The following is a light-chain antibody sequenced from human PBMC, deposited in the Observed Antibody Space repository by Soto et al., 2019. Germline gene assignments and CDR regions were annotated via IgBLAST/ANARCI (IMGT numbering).Light chain of an antibody. J-gene: IGLJ2*01. V-gene: IGLV1-44*01. CDR2: SNT. CDR1: SSNIGSHT. Sequence: QPVLTQPPSASGTPGQTIVISCSGGSSNIGSHTVNWYQQLPGTAPRLLIYSNTQRPSGVPDRFSGSKSGTSASLAISGLQSEYEGDYYCAAWDDSLNGVVFGGGTKLTVL. CDR3: AAWDDSLNGVV.